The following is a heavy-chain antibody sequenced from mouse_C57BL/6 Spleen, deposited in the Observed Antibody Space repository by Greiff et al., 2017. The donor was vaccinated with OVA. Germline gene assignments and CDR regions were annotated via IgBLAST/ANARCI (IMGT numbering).Heavy chain of an antibody. CDR1: GFTFSDYG. CDR2: ISSGSSTI. CDR3: ARGDYYGSSFTFAY. J-gene: IGHJ3*01. D-gene: IGHD1-1*01. Sequence: EVQLKESGGGLVKPGGSLKLSCAASGFTFSDYGMHWVRQAPEKGLEWVAYISSGSSTIYYADTVKGRFTISRDNAKNTLFLQMTSLRSEDTAMYYCARGDYYGSSFTFAYWGQGTLVTVSA. V-gene: IGHV5-17*01.